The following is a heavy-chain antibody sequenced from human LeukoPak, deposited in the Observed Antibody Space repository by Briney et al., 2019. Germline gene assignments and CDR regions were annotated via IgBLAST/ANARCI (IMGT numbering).Heavy chain of an antibody. CDR3: AKDATAVPGTVYMDV. D-gene: IGHD6-13*01. CDR1: GFTFSNYG. V-gene: IGHV3-23*01. Sequence: GGTLRLSCAASGFTFSNYGMSWVRQAPGKGLEWVSGVTGSGGKTYYADSVKGRFTISRDNSKNTLYLQMNSLRAEDTAVYYCAKDATAVPGTVYMDVWGKGTTVTISS. CDR2: VTGSGGKT. J-gene: IGHJ6*03.